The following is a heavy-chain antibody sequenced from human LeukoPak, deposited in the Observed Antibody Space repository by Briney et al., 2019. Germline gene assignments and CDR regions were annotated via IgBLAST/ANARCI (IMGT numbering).Heavy chain of an antibody. D-gene: IGHD3-3*01. CDR3: ARVGDFWSGQELDY. Sequence: PSETLSLTCTVSGGSISSYYWGWIRQPPGKGLEWIGYIYYSGSTNYTPSLKSRVTISVATSKNQFSLKLSSVTAADTAVYYCARVGDFWSGQELDYWGQGTLVTVSS. CDR2: IYYSGST. V-gene: IGHV4-59*01. J-gene: IGHJ4*02. CDR1: GGSISSYY.